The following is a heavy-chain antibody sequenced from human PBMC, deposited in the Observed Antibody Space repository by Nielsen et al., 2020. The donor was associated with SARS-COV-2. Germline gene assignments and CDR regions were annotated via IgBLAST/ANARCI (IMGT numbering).Heavy chain of an antibody. Sequence: GESLKISCAASGFTFSSYAMHWVRQAPGKGLEWVAVISYDGSNKYYADSVKGRFTIFRDNSKNTLYLQMNSLRAEDTAVYYCARDGSGWYIGYWGQGTLVTVSS. V-gene: IGHV3-30-3*01. CDR1: GFTFSSYA. J-gene: IGHJ4*02. CDR2: ISYDGSNK. CDR3: ARDGSGWYIGY. D-gene: IGHD6-19*01.